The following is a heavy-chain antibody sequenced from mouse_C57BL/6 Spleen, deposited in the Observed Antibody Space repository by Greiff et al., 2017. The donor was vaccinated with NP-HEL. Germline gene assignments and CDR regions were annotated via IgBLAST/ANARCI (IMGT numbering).Heavy chain of an antibody. CDR3: AIGQFKYGSSSSMDY. CDR1: GYTFTSYW. V-gene: IGHV1-74*01. J-gene: IGHJ4*01. CDR2: IHPSDSDT. D-gene: IGHD1-1*01. Sequence: QVQLKQPGAELVKPGASVKVSCKASGYTFTSYWMHWVKQRPGQGLEWIGRIHPSDSDTNYNQKFKGKATLTVDKSSSTAYMQLSSLTSEDSAVYYCAIGQFKYGSSSSMDYWGQGTSVTVSS.